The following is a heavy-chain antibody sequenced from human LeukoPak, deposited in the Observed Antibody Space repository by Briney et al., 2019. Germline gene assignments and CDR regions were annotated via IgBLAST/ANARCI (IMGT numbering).Heavy chain of an antibody. J-gene: IGHJ4*02. CDR1: GGTFSRYY. CDR3: ASLIHDYDDTMRDY. CDR2: INDSGGT. D-gene: IGHD4-17*01. V-gene: IGHV4-34*01. Sequence: SETLFLTCAVYGGTFSRYYWSWIRQPPGKGLEWIGEINDSGGTYYNPSLKSRVTISVDTSKNQFSLKLSSVTAADTAVYYCASLIHDYDDTMRDYWGQGTLVTVS.